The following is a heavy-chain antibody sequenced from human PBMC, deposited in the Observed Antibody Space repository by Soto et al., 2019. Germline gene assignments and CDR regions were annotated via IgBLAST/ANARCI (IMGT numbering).Heavy chain of an antibody. CDR3: ARRQGYCSGGSCYSWFDP. V-gene: IGHV1-18*04. CDR1: GYTFTSYG. CDR2: ISAYNGNT. Sequence: GASVKVSCKASGYTFTSYGISWVRQAPGQGLEWMGWISAYNGNTNYAQKLRGRVTMTTDTSTSTAYMELRSLRSDDTAVYYCARRQGYCSGGSCYSWFDPWGQGTLVTVSS. J-gene: IGHJ5*02. D-gene: IGHD2-15*01.